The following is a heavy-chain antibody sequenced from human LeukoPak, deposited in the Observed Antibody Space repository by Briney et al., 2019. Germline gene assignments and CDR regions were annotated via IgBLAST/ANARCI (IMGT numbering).Heavy chain of an antibody. Sequence: GGSLRLSCAASGFTFSSYWMSWVRQAPGKGLEWVANIKQDGSEKYYVDSVKGRFTISRDNSKNTLYLQMNSLRAEDTAVYYCANGYCSGGSCYSPAAFDIWGQGTMVTVSS. CDR3: ANGYCSGGSCYSPAAFDI. CDR2: IKQDGSEK. J-gene: IGHJ3*02. CDR1: GFTFSSYW. D-gene: IGHD2-15*01. V-gene: IGHV3-7*01.